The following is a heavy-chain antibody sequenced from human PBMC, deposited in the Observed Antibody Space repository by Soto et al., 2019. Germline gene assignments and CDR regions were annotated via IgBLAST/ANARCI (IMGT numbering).Heavy chain of an antibody. CDR3: ARMLGDRAAARTGNWFDP. J-gene: IGHJ5*02. CDR1: GFSLSTSGMC. Sequence: SGPTLVNPTQTLTLTCTFSGFSLSTSGMCVSWIRQPPGKALEWLALIDWDDDKYYSTSLKTRLTISKDTSKNQVVLTMTNMDPVDTATYYCARMLGDRAAARTGNWFDPWGQGXLVTVSS. V-gene: IGHV2-70*01. CDR2: IDWDDDK. D-gene: IGHD6-13*01.